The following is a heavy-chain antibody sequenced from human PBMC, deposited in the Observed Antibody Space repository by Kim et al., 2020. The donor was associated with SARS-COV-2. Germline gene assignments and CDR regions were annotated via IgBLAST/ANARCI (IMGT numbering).Heavy chain of an antibody. CDR1: GYTFTSYA. J-gene: IGHJ6*03. Sequence: ASVKVSCKASGYTFTSYAMNWVRRAPGQGLEWMGWINTNTGNPTYAQGFTGRFVFSLDTSVSTAYLQISSLKAEDTAVYYCARAPGTTIFGVVITPPHSMDVWGKGTTVTVSS. CDR2: INTNTGNP. CDR3: ARAPGTTIFGVVITPPHSMDV. D-gene: IGHD3-3*01. V-gene: IGHV7-4-1*02.